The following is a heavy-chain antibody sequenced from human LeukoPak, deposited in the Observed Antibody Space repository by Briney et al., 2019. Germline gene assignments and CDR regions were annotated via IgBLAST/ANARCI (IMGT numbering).Heavy chain of an antibody. CDR3: ARGHYDILTASYKWTPDY. J-gene: IGHJ4*02. Sequence: GGSLRLSCAASGFTFSTYNMNRVRQAPGKGLEWVSSITSGGTYTYYADSVKGRFTTSRDNAKNSLSLQLSSLRAEDTAVYYCARGHYDILTASYKWTPDYWGQGILVTVSS. D-gene: IGHD3-9*01. CDR1: GFTFSTYN. CDR2: ITSGGTYT. V-gene: IGHV3-21*06.